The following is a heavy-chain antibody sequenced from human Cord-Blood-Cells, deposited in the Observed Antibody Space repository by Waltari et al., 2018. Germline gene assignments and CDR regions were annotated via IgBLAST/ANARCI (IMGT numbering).Heavy chain of an antibody. CDR2: IYSGGST. J-gene: IGHJ4*02. V-gene: IGHV3-53*01. Sequence: GYLVESGGGLIQQGGSLRLHFAASGFTASTNSIRWVRQVPGKGLEWVSVIYSGGSTYYADSVKGRFTISRENSKNTLYLQMNSLRAEDTAVYYCARDPTGYSAAWGQGTLVTVSS. D-gene: IGHD6-25*01. CDR3: ARDPTGYSAA. CDR1: GFTASTNS.